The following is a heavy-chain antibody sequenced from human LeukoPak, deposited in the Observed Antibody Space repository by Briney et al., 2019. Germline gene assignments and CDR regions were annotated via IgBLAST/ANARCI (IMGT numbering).Heavy chain of an antibody. D-gene: IGHD1-14*01. CDR1: GFTFSNYH. CDR3: ERDVWLMSNRALYI. J-gene: IGHJ3*02. CDR2: VSSRGSSM. V-gene: IGHV3-48*02. Sequence: GGSLRLSCAASGFTFSNYHMNWVRQAPGKGLEWISYVSSRGSSMYYADSVRGRFTISRDNAKNSLYLQMNSLRDEDTAVYYCERDVWLMSNRALYIWGQGTMVTVS.